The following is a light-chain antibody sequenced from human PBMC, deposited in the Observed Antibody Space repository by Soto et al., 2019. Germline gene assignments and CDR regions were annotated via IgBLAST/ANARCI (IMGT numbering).Light chain of an antibody. J-gene: IGKJ4*01. CDR3: QQSFSPLTFGGGTPQLT. CDR1: QSISSW. V-gene: IGKV1-5*01. Sequence: DIQMTQSPSTLSASVGDRVTITCRASQSISSWLAWYQQKPGKAPKLLIYDASSLESGVPSRFSGSGSGTEFTLTISSLQPDDFATYYCQQSFSPLTFGGGTPQLTFGGGTKVEIK. CDR2: DAS.